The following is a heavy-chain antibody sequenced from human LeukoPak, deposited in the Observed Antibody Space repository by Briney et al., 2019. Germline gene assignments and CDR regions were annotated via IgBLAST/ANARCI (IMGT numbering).Heavy chain of an antibody. CDR1: EYSFSSYW. CDR3: AIAMITFGGVIGAFDI. D-gene: IGHD3-16*01. Sequence: GESLKISCKGSEYSFSSYWIDWVRQAPGQGLEWMGWINPNSGGTNYAQKFQGWVTMTRDTSISTAYMELSRLRSDDTAVYYCAIAMITFGGVIGAFDIWGQGTMVTVSS. J-gene: IGHJ3*02. CDR2: INPNSGGT. V-gene: IGHV1-2*04.